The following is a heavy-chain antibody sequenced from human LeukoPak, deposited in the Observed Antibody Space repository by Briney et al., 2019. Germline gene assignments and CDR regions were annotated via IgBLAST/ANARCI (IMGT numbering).Heavy chain of an antibody. D-gene: IGHD6-19*01. CDR2: IYSGGDT. Sequence: GGSLRLSCAASGFTVRNYYMAWVRQAPGKGLEWVSVIYSGGDTYYADSVKGRFTISRDNSKNMIYLEMSSLKAEDTAVYYCAKERNLEIAVAGTIFDCWGQGTLVTVSS. J-gene: IGHJ4*02. CDR1: GFTVRNYY. CDR3: AKERNLEIAVAGTIFDC. V-gene: IGHV3-66*01.